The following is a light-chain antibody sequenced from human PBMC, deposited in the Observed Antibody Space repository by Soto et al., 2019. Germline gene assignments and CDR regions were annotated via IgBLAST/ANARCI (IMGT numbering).Light chain of an antibody. CDR1: QIISSTY. Sequence: DIVLTQSPGTLSLSPGERATLSCRASQIISSTYLGWYQQKPGQAPRLLIYGASSRATGIPDRFSGSGSGTDFTLTISRLEPEDFAVYYCQQYGNSLTFGPGTEVDMK. CDR2: GAS. CDR3: QQYGNSLT. V-gene: IGKV3-20*01. J-gene: IGKJ3*01.